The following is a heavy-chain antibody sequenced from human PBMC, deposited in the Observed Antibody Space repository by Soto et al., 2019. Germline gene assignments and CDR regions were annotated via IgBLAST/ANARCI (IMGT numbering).Heavy chain of an antibody. CDR3: ARDYYDFWSGYYTTTTYYYYYYMDV. Sequence: GGSLRLSCAASGFTFSSYGMHWVRQAPGKGLEWVAVIWYDGSNKYYADSVKGRFTISRDNSKNTLYLQMNSLRAEDTAVYYCARDYYDFWSGYYTTTTYYYYYYMDVWGKGTTVTVSS. CDR2: IWYDGSNK. J-gene: IGHJ6*03. V-gene: IGHV3-33*01. D-gene: IGHD3-3*01. CDR1: GFTFSSYG.